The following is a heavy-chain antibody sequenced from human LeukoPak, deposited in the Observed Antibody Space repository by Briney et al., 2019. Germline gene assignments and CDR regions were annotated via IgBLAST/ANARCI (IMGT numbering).Heavy chain of an antibody. Sequence: GGSLRLSCAASGFAVSSNYMSWVRQAPGKGLEWVSVIYSGGSTYYADSVKGRFTISRDNSKNTLYLQMNSLRAEDTAVYYCGTSSSWSLMLDYWGQGTLVTVSS. J-gene: IGHJ4*02. CDR1: GFAVSSNY. D-gene: IGHD6-13*01. V-gene: IGHV3-53*01. CDR2: IYSGGST. CDR3: GTSSSWSLMLDY.